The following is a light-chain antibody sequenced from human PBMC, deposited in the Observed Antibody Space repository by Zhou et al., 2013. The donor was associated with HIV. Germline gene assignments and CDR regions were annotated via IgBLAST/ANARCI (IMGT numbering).Light chain of an antibody. J-gene: IGKJ1*01. CDR2: GAS. CDR1: QGINTY. Sequence: DIQMTQSPSAMSASVGDRVTITCRANQGINTYLVWFQQKPGKVPKRLIYGASSLQSGVPSRFSGSGSGTEFTLTISSLQPEDVATYYCLQHNSYPRTFGQGTKVEIK. V-gene: IGKV1-17*03. CDR3: LQHNSYPRT.